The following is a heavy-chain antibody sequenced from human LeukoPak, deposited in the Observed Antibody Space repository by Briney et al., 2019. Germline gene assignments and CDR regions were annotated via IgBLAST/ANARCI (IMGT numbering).Heavy chain of an antibody. J-gene: IGHJ4*02. CDR3: ARDVKYSSGWYFDY. V-gene: IGHV4-61*02. Sequence: PSQTLSLTCTVSGGSISSGSYYGSWIRQPAGKGLEWIGRIYTSGSPNYNLSLKSRVTISVDTSKTQFSLKLSSVTAADTAVYYCARDVKYSSGWYFDYWGQGTLVTVSS. CDR2: IYTSGSP. CDR1: GGSISSGSYY. D-gene: IGHD6-19*01.